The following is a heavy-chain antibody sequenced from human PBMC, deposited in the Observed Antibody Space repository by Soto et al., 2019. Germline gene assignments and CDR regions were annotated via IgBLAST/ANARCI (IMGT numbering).Heavy chain of an antibody. Sequence: QVQLQESGPGLVKPSETLSLICIVSGSSVSSGSYYWIWIRQPPGKGLEWIGCINYSGSTNSNPSLKSRLTISVDTSKNQFSLNLTSVTAADTAVYYCARHPLLPATNFDYWGQGILVTVSS. CDR3: ARHPLLPATNFDY. CDR1: GSSVSSGSYY. CDR2: INYSGST. V-gene: IGHV4-61*01. J-gene: IGHJ4*02. D-gene: IGHD2-2*01.